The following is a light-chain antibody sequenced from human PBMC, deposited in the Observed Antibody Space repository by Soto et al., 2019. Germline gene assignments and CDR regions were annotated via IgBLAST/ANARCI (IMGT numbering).Light chain of an antibody. J-gene: IGKJ2*02. CDR3: QQYNSYSEGT. V-gene: IGKV1-5*01. CDR2: DAS. Sequence: DIQMTQSPSTLSASVGDRFTITCRASQSISSWLAWFQQKPGKAPKLLIHDASSLESGVPSRFSGSGSGTEFTINISSLQPEDFATYYCQQYNSYSEGTFGQGTELEIK. CDR1: QSISSW.